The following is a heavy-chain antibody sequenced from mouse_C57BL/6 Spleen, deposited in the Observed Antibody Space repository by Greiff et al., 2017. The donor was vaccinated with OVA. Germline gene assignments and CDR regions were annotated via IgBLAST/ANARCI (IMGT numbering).Heavy chain of an antibody. Sequence: QVQLQQSGAELVRPGASVTLSCKASGYTFTDYEMHWVKQTPVHGLEWIGAIDPETGGTAYNQKFKGKAILTADKSSSTAYMELRSLTSEDSAVYYWTREDWAPWFAYWGKGTLVTVSA. V-gene: IGHV1-15*01. CDR3: TREDWAPWFAY. CDR2: IDPETGGT. D-gene: IGHD4-1*01. J-gene: IGHJ3*01. CDR1: GYTFTDYE.